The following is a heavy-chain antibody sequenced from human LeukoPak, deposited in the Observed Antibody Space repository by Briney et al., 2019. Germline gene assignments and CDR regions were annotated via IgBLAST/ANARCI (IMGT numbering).Heavy chain of an antibody. V-gene: IGHV3-66*02. CDR3: ARQYTMTVVVDASDI. D-gene: IGHD3-22*01. J-gene: IGHJ3*02. CDR2: IYSGGST. Sequence: GGSLRLSCAASGFTVSSNYMSWVRQAPGKGLEWVAVIYSGGSTYYADSVKGRFTISRDNSKNTLYLQVNSLRAEDTAVYYCARQYTMTVVVDASDIWGQGTMVTVSS. CDR1: GFTVSSNY.